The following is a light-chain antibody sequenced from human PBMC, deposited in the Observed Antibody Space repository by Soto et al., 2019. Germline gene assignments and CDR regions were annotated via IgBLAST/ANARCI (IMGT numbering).Light chain of an antibody. J-gene: IGKJ2*01. CDR3: QQYNNWPPYT. Sequence: ETVMTQSPATLSVSPGERATLSCRASQTIANNLALYQQIPGQAPRLLIYGATTRATGIPARFSGSGSGTEFTLTISSLQYEDFAIYYCQQYNNWPPYTFGQGTKLEIK. CDR1: QTIANN. CDR2: GAT. V-gene: IGKV3-15*01.